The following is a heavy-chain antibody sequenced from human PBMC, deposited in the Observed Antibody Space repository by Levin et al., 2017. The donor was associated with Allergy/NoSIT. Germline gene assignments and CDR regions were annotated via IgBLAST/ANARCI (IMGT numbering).Heavy chain of an antibody. Sequence: GGSLRLSCAASGFTFDDYAMHWVRQAPGKGLEWVSGISWNSGSIGYADSVKGRFTISRDNAKNSLYLQMNSLRAEDRALYYCAKAAYSNYVIDYWGQGTLVTVSS. CDR2: ISWNSGSI. CDR3: AKAAYSNYVIDY. D-gene: IGHD4-11*01. CDR1: GFTFDDYA. J-gene: IGHJ4*02. V-gene: IGHV3-9*01.